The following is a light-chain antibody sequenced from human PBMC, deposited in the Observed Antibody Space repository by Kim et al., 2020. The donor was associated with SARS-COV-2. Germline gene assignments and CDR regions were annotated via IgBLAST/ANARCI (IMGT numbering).Light chain of an antibody. V-gene: IGLV2-8*01. CDR1: SSDVGGYNY. J-gene: IGLJ2*01. Sequence: QSALTQPPSASGSPGQSVTISCTGTSSDVGGYNYVSWYQQHPGKAPKLIIYDVSKRPSGVPDRFSGSKSGNTASLTVSGLQAEDEADYYCSSYEGSNNLVFGGGTKLTVL. CDR2: DVS. CDR3: SSYEGSNNLV.